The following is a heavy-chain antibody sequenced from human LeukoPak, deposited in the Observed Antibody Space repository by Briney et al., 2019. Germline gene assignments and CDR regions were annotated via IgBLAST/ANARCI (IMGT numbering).Heavy chain of an antibody. D-gene: IGHD1-26*01. CDR3: ARDREVGATGYYFDY. CDR2: IYTSGST. CDR1: GGSIINYY. Sequence: SETLSLTCTMSGGSIINYYWTWIRQPAGKGLEWIGRIYTSGSTTYNSSLKSRVTISLDTSKNHFSLRLSSVTAANTAVYYCARDREVGATGYYFDYWGQGTLVTVSS. J-gene: IGHJ4*02. V-gene: IGHV4-4*07.